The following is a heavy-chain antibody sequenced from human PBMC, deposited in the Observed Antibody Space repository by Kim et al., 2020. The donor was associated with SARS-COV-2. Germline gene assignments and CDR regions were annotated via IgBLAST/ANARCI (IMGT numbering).Heavy chain of an antibody. CDR3: ANLHPALGSGSSLFDY. CDR1: GFTFSSYA. CDR2: ISGSGGST. V-gene: IGHV3-23*01. D-gene: IGHD3-10*01. Sequence: GGSLRLSCAASGFTFSSYAMSWVRQAPGKGLEWVAAISGSGGSTYYADSVKGRFTISRDNSKNTLYLQMNSLRAEDTAVYYCANLHPALGSGSSLFDYWGQGTLVTVSS. J-gene: IGHJ4*02.